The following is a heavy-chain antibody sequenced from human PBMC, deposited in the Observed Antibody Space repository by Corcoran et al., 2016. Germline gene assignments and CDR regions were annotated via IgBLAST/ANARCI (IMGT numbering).Heavy chain of an antibody. CDR2: IYYSGST. D-gene: IGHD5-18*01. CDR3: ARDRGTAMVRWFDP. J-gene: IGHJ5*02. Sequence: QVQLQESGPGLVKPSETLSLTCTVSGGSISSYYWSWIRQPPGKGLEWIGYIYYSGSTNYNPSLKSRVTISVDTSKNQFSRKLSSVTAAETAVYYCARDRGTAMVRWFDPWGQGTLVTVSS. V-gene: IGHV4-59*01. CDR1: GGSISSYY.